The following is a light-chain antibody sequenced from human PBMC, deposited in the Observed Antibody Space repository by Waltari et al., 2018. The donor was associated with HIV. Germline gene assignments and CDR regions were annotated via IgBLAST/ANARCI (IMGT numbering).Light chain of an antibody. CDR3: QQYGSSPPT. CDR1: QSVSSSY. J-gene: IGKJ3*01. Sequence: LVLTQSPGTLSLSPGEGATLSCRASQSVSSSYLAWYQQKPGQAPRLLIYGASSRATGIPDRFSGSGSGTDFTLTFSRLEPEDFAVYYCQQYGSSPPTFGPGTKVDIK. V-gene: IGKV3-20*01. CDR2: GAS.